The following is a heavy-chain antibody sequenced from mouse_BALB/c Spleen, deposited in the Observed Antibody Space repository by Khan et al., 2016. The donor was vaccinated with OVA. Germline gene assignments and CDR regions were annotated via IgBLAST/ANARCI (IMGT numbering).Heavy chain of an antibody. V-gene: IGHV1-4*01. Sequence: QVQLQQSGAELARPGASVKMSCKASGYTFTSYTIHWIKQRPGQGLEWIGYINPSNGYTNYNQKFKDKATLTADKSSTTAYMQLSSLTYDDSAVFYGVRDGAYHRNDGWFAYWGQGTLVTVSA. J-gene: IGHJ3*01. CDR3: VRDGAYHRNDGWFAY. CDR2: INPSNGYT. CDR1: GYTFTSYT. D-gene: IGHD2-14*01.